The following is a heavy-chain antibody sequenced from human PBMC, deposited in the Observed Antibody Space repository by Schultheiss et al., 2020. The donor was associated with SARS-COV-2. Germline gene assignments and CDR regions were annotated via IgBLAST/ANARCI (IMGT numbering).Heavy chain of an antibody. Sequence: GGSLRLSCAASGFTFSGSAMHWVRQASGKGLEWVGRIRSKANSYATAYAASVKGRFTISRDDSKNTAYLQMNSLKTEDTAVYYCARDLAGTVTTYWGQGTLVTVSS. CDR1: GFTFSGSA. J-gene: IGHJ4*02. CDR2: IRSKANSYAT. V-gene: IGHV3-73*01. CDR3: ARDLAGTVTTY. D-gene: IGHD4-17*01.